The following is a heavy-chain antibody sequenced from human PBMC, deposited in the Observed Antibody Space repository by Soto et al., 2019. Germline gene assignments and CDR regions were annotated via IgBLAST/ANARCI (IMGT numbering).Heavy chain of an antibody. CDR2: INSDGSST. CDR1: GFTFSTYW. V-gene: IGHV3-74*01. D-gene: IGHD4-17*01. J-gene: IGHJ5*02. CDR3: ARVAGVNGDYVNWFDP. Sequence: EVQLVESGGGLVQPGGSLRLSCAASGFTFSTYWMHWVRQAPGKGLVWVSRINSDGSSTTYADSVKGRFTISRDNAKTTLYLQMNSLRAEDSAVYYCARVAGVNGDYVNWFDPWGQGTLVTVSS.